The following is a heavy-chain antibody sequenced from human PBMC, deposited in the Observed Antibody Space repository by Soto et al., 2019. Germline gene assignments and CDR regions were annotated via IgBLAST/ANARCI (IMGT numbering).Heavy chain of an antibody. CDR2: ISAYNGNT. CDR3: ARGRYDYIWGSYRYTDY. J-gene: IGHJ4*02. D-gene: IGHD3-16*02. V-gene: IGHV1-18*01. Sequence: ASVKVSCKASGYTFTSYGISWVRQAPGQGLEWMGWISAYNGNTNYAQKLQGRVTMTTDTSTSTAYMELRSLRSDDTAVYYCARGRYDYIWGSYRYTDYWGQGTLVTVSS. CDR1: GYTFTSYG.